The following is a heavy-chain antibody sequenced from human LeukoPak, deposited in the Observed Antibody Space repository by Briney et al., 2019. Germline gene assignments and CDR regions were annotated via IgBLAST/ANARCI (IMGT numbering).Heavy chain of an antibody. D-gene: IGHD3-22*01. CDR2: ISYDGSNK. V-gene: IGHV3-30*04. CDR1: GFTFSSYA. CDR3: ARESSYYYDSSGYYPVYYFDY. Sequence: GGSLRLSCAAPGFTFSSYAMHWVRQAPGKGLEWVAVISYDGSNKYYADSVKGRFTISRDNSKNTPYLQMNSLRAEDTAVYYCARESSYYYDSSGYYPVYYFDYWGQGTLVTVSS. J-gene: IGHJ4*02.